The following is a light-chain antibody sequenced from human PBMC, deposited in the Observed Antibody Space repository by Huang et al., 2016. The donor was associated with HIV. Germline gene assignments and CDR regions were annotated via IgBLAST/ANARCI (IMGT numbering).Light chain of an antibody. CDR3: QQLNSYPLT. Sequence: IQLTQSPSSLSASVGDRVTITCRASQGIGTYLAWYQQKPGKAPELLFEAASTLQSGVPSRFSGGGSGTIFTLTISNLQPEDFATYYCQQLNSYPLTFGGGTEVEIK. V-gene: IGKV1-9*01. CDR2: AAS. J-gene: IGKJ4*01. CDR1: QGIGTY.